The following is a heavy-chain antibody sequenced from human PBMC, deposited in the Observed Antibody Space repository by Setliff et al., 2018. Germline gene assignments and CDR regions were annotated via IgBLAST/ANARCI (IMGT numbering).Heavy chain of an antibody. CDR1: GYALTSYA. CDR3: ARDDGGWNVF. Sequence: ASVKVSCKAAGYALTSYALNWVRQAPGQGLGWMGWIHGGNGKTQYSQNFQGRVSLTTDTSANTGYMELRTLKSEDTAVYYCARDDGGWNVFWGQGTVVTVSS. CDR2: IHGGNGKT. V-gene: IGHV1-3*01. J-gene: IGHJ4*02. D-gene: IGHD1-1*01.